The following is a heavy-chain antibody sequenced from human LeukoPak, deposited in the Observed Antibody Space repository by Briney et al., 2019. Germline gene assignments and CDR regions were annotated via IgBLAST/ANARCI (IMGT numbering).Heavy chain of an antibody. CDR2: ISGSGGST. V-gene: IGHV3-23*01. CDR3: AKAYTSGSYFIDDAFDI. CDR1: AFTFSSYG. Sequence: GGSLRLSCAASAFTFSSYGMHWVRQAPGKGLEWISVISGSGGSTYYADSVKGRFTISRDNSKNTLYLQMNSLRAEDTAVYYCAKAYTSGSYFIDDAFDIWGQGTMVTASS. J-gene: IGHJ3*02. D-gene: IGHD3-10*01.